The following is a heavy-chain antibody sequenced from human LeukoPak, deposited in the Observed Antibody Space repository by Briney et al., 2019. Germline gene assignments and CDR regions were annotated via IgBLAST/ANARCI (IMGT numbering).Heavy chain of an antibody. CDR3: AKDPTIFGGGVEY. J-gene: IGHJ4*02. V-gene: IGHV3-23*01. D-gene: IGHD3-3*01. CDR2: IGGGGGGT. Sequence: PGGSLRLSCAASGFTFRSYAISWVRQAPGKGLEWVSVIGGGGGGTYYADSVKGRFTISRDNSKNTLFLQMNSLRVEDTAVYYCAKDPTIFGGGVEYWGQGTLVTVSS. CDR1: GFTFRSYA.